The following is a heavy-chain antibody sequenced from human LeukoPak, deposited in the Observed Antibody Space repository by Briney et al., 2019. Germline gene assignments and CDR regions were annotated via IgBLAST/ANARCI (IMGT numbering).Heavy chain of an antibody. CDR1: GGSISSYY. D-gene: IGHD3-22*01. CDR3: ARQPYYYDSSGYVIV. Sequence: SETLSLTCTVSGGSISSYYWSWIRQPPGKGLEWIGYIYYSGSTNYNPSLKSRVTISVDTSKNQFSLKLSSVTAADTAVYYCARQPYYYDSSGYVIVWGQGTMVTVSS. CDR2: IYYSGST. J-gene: IGHJ3*01. V-gene: IGHV4-59*01.